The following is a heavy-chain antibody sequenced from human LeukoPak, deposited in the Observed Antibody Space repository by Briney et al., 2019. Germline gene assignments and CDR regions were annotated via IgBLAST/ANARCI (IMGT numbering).Heavy chain of an antibody. V-gene: IGHV4-59*01. D-gene: IGHD3-3*01. CDR2: MYYSGST. Sequence: SETLSLTCAVSGGSIISYYWSWIRQPPEKGLEWIGYMYYSGSTNYNPSLKSRVTISVDTSKNQFSLKLSSVTAVDTAVYYCARGFTTNVESYAIPGYWGQGTLVTVSS. CDR1: GGSIISYY. CDR3: ARGFTTNVESYAIPGY. J-gene: IGHJ4*02.